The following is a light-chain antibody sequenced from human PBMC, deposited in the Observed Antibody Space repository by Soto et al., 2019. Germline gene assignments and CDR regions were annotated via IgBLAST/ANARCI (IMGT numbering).Light chain of an antibody. CDR1: SGHSNYA. J-gene: IGLJ2*01. V-gene: IGLV4-69*02. Sequence: QLVLTQSPSASASLGASVKLTCTLSSGHSNYAIAGHQQQPEKGPRYLMTLNSDGSHSKGDGIPDRFSGSSSGAERYPTISDRHPGVKGDYYCQTWGSGIVVFGGGTKLTVL. CDR3: QTWGSGIVV. CDR2: LNSDGSH.